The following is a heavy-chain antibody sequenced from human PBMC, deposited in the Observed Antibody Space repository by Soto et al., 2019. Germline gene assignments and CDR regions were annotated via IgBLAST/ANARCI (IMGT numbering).Heavy chain of an antibody. CDR2: IYYSGST. J-gene: IGHJ4*02. D-gene: IGHD3-10*01. Sequence: KTSETLSLTCTVSGGSISSGDYYWSWIRQPPGKGLEWIGYIYYSGSTYYNPSLKSRVTISVDTSKNQFSLKLSSVTAADTAVYYCAGYLIGVTIFDYWGQGTLVTVSS. CDR3: AGYLIGVTIFDY. CDR1: GGSISSGDYY. V-gene: IGHV4-30-4*01.